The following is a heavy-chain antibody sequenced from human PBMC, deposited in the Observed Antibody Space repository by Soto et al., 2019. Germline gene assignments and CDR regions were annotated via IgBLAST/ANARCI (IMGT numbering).Heavy chain of an antibody. CDR3: AKSSGDFWSGNSDLDY. Sequence: GGSLRLSCAASGFTFSSYAMSWVRQAPGKGLEWVSAISGSGGSTYYADSVKGRFTISRDNSKNTLYLQMNSLRAEDTAVYYCAKSSGDFWSGNSDLDYWGQGTLVTVSS. D-gene: IGHD3-3*01. J-gene: IGHJ4*02. V-gene: IGHV3-23*01. CDR1: GFTFSSYA. CDR2: ISGSGGST.